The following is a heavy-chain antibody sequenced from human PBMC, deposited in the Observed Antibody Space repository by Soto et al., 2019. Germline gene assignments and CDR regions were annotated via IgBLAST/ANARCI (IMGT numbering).Heavy chain of an antibody. V-gene: IGHV4-34*01. CDR2: INHSGST. D-gene: IGHD3-9*01. J-gene: IGHJ4*02. CDR1: GGSFSGYY. Sequence: SETLSLTCAVYGGSFSGYYWSWIRQPPGKGLEWIGEINHSGSTNYNPSLKSRVTISVDTSKNQFSLKLSSVTAADTAVYYCARDTGILTGYHQRYFDYWGQGTLVTVSS. CDR3: ARDTGILTGYHQRYFDY.